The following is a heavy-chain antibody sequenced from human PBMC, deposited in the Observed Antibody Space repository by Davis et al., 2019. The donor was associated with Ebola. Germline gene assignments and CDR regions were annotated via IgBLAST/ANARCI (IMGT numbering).Heavy chain of an antibody. CDR3: ARQTYDSSAYVSPAFDY. D-gene: IGHD3-22*01. J-gene: IGHJ4*02. V-gene: IGHV4-39*07. CDR2: IYYSGST. Sequence: SETLSLTCTVSGGSISSSSYYWGWIRQPPGKGLEWIGSIYYSGSTNYNPSLKSRVTISIDTSKNQFSLKLSSVTAADTAVYYCARQTYDSSAYVSPAFDYWGQGILVTVSS. CDR1: GGSISSSSYY.